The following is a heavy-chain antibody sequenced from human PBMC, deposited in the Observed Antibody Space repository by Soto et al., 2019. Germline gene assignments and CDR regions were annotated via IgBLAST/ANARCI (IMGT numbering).Heavy chain of an antibody. CDR3: ARHLPLDYGDYFDY. V-gene: IGHV5-10-1*01. J-gene: IGHJ4*02. Sequence: KVSCKGSGYSFTSYWISWVRQMPGKGLEWMGRIDPSDSYTNYSPSFQGHVTISADKSISTAYLQWGSLKASDTAMYYCARHLPLDYGDYFDYWGQGTLVTVSS. CDR2: IDPSDSYT. D-gene: IGHD4-17*01. CDR1: GYSFTSYW.